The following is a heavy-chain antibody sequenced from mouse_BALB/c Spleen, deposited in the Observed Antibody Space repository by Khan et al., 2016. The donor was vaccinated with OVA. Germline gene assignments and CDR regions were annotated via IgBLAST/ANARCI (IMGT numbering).Heavy chain of an antibody. Sequence: VQLQESGPGLVAPSQSLSITCTISGFSLTNYGVHWVRQPPGKGLEWLVVIWSDGSTTYNSALKSRLSISKDNSKSQVFLIINSLQTDDTAMYFCARQPYYHYNIMDYWGQGTSVTVSS. J-gene: IGHJ4*01. V-gene: IGHV2-6-1*01. CDR3: ARQPYYHYNIMDY. CDR2: IWSDGST. D-gene: IGHD2-10*01. CDR1: GFSLTNYG.